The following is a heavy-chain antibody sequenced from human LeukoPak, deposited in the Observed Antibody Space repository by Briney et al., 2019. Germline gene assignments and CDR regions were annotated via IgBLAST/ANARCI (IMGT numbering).Heavy chain of an antibody. D-gene: IGHD2-21*01. CDR1: GGSISGNYY. Sequence: SETLSLTCTVSGGSISGNYYWGWIRQPPGKGLGWIGSIFYTGKSNENPSLKTRVTVSVDTSKNQFFLKVTSVTVADTAVYFCARLGDVEVNGGTLDYWGRGTLVTVSS. J-gene: IGHJ4*01. V-gene: IGHV4-39*01. CDR3: ARLGDVEVNGGTLDY. CDR2: IFYTGKS.